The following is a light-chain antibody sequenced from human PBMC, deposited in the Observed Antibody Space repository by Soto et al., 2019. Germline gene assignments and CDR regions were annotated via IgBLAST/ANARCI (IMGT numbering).Light chain of an antibody. J-gene: IGKJ1*01. V-gene: IGKV3-11*01. CDR3: HQRQSWPRT. Sequence: EIVLTQSPATLSSFPGDRVTISCRASQCINTRLAWYQHRPGQAPRLLIYQTSIRADGVPARFSASGSGTDLSLTISDVQPEDFVLSYCHQRQSWPRTFGQGTKVDI. CDR1: QCINTR. CDR2: QTS.